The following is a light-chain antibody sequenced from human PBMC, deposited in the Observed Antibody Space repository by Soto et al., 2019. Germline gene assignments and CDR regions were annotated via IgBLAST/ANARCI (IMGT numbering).Light chain of an antibody. CDR1: QSLSSTY. CDR3: QHYGNS. J-gene: IGKJ2*01. Sequence: EIVLTQSPGTLSLSPGESATLSCRASQSLSSTYLAWYKQKPGQAPRLLIYGASNRATGIPDRFSGSGSGTDFTLTINRLEPEDFAVYHCQHYGNSFGQGTKLEIK. V-gene: IGKV3-20*01. CDR2: GAS.